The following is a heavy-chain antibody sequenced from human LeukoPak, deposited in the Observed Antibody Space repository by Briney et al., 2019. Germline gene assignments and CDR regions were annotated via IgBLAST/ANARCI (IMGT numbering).Heavy chain of an antibody. V-gene: IGHV3-66*01. CDR3: ARNRDSGQTGYFDY. CDR1: GFTFSSNY. Sequence: GGSLRLSCAASGFTFSSNYMSWVRQSPGKGLEWLSVIYSDGSTYYADSVKGRFNIYRDHSKNTLYLQLNNIRTEDTTAFYCARNRDSGQTGYFDYWGQGTLVTVSS. CDR2: IYSDGST. D-gene: IGHD2-8*02. J-gene: IGHJ4*02.